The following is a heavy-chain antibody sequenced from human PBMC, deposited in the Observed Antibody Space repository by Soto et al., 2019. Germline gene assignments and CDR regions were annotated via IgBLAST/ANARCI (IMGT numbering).Heavy chain of an antibody. D-gene: IGHD2-2*01. CDR2: IYYSGST. CDR1: GGSISSGGYY. Sequence: VQLQESGPGLVKPSQTLSLTCTVSGGSISSGGYYWSWIRQHPGKGLEWIGYIYYSGSTYYNPSLKSRVTISVDTSKNQFSLKLSSVTAADTAVYYCARGHLVVVPAAYLWAWFDPWGQGTLVTVSS. J-gene: IGHJ5*02. CDR3: ARGHLVVVPAAYLWAWFDP. V-gene: IGHV4-31*03.